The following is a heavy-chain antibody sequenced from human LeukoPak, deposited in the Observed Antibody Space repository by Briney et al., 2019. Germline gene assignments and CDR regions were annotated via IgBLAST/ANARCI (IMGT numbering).Heavy chain of an antibody. Sequence: PSETLSLTCTVSGGSISSYSWTWIRQPPGKGLEWIGNIDYSGSTNYNPSLTSRVTISVDTSKNQFSLKVSSVTAADTAVYYCARVFRGYYFDYWGQGTLVTVSS. V-gene: IGHV4-59*01. CDR3: ARVFRGYYFDY. CDR2: IDYSGST. J-gene: IGHJ4*02. D-gene: IGHD3-10*01. CDR1: GGSISSYS.